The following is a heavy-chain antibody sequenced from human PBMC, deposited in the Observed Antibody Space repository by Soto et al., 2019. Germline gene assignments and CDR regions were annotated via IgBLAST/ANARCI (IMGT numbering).Heavy chain of an antibody. CDR1: GGSIRSYY. D-gene: IGHD6-13*01. Sequence: SETLSLTCTVSGGSIRSYYWNWIRQPPGKGLEWLGSIHYIGSSNYNPSLKSRVTISADTSKNQFSLKLSSVTAADTAVYFCARRAGDYYYYMDVWGKGTTVTVSS. J-gene: IGHJ6*03. V-gene: IGHV4-59*08. CDR3: ARRAGDYYYYMDV. CDR2: IHYIGSS.